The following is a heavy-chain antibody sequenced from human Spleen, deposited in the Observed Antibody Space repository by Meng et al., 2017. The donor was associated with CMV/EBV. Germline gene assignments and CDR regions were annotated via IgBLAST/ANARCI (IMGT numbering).Heavy chain of an antibody. Sequence: GESLKISCAASGFAFSTYWMNWVRQVPGKGLVWVALIYSDGRSSRYADSVKGRFTISRDNAKNTVYLQMNSLRAEDTAVYYCARDKGPAYRNSGYDYVGLWGPGTWVTVSS. CDR1: GFAFSTYW. D-gene: IGHD5-12*01. CDR3: ARDKGPAYRNSGYDYVGL. V-gene: IGHV3-74*01. CDR2: IYSDGRSS. J-gene: IGHJ4*02.